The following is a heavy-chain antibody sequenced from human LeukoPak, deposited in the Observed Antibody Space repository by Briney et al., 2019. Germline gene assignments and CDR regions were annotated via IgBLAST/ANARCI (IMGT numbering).Heavy chain of an antibody. J-gene: IGHJ5*02. V-gene: IGHV4-38-2*01. D-gene: IGHD3-10*01. CDR2: IYHSAST. Sequence: SETLSLTCGVSGYSIRSGSYWGWIRRAPGKGLEWIGSIYHSASTSKNPSLKSRVAISVDTSKNQFSLKLNSVTAADTAVYFCVRHHYYKYLGEFTWFDAWGQGILVTVSS. CDR1: GYSIRSGSY. CDR3: VRHHYYKYLGEFTWFDA.